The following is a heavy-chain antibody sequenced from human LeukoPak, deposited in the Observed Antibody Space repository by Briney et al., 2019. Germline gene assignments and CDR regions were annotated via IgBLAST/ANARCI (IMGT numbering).Heavy chain of an antibody. D-gene: IGHD3-10*01. V-gene: IGHV4-59*01. CDR2: IYYSGST. CDR3: ARDRVGGGSWSDYGMDV. Sequence: SETLSLTCTVSGGSISSYYWSWIRQPPGKGLEWIGYIYYSGSTNYNPSLKSRVTISVDTSKNQFSLKLSSVTAADTAVYYCARDRVGGGSWSDYGMDVWGQGTTVTVSS. J-gene: IGHJ6*02. CDR1: GGSISSYY.